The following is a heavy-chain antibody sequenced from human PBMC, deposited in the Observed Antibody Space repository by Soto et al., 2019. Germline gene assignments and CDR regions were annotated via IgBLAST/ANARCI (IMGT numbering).Heavy chain of an antibody. CDR1: GCTCSSYA. D-gene: IGHD6-13*01. J-gene: IGHJ4*02. Sequence: GSLRLAGSASGCTCSSYAMSWVRQAAGKGLEWVSAISGSGGSTYYADSVKGRFTISRDNSKNTLYLQMNSLRAEDTDVCYCARKIAAAVKYYFDYWGQGTLVTVYS. CDR2: ISGSGGST. CDR3: ARKIAAAVKYYFDY. V-gene: IGHV3-23*01.